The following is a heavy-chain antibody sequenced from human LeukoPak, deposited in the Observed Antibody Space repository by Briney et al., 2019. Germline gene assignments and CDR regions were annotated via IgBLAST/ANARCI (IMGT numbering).Heavy chain of an antibody. CDR3: AKLLVVATIPLDY. Sequence: GGSLRLSCAASGFTFSSYGMHWVRQAPGKGLEWVAVISYDGSNKYYADSVKGRFTISRDNSKNTLYLQMNSLRAEDTAVYYCAKLLVVATIPLDYWGQGTLVTVSS. CDR2: ISYDGSNK. J-gene: IGHJ4*02. V-gene: IGHV3-30*18. D-gene: IGHD5-12*01. CDR1: GFTFSSYG.